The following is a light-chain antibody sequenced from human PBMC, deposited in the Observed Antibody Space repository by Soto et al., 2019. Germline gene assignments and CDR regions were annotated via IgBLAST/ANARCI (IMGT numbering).Light chain of an antibody. V-gene: IGKV1-39*01. CDR1: QTISTY. CDR3: QQSYSAPQT. CDR2: AAS. J-gene: IGKJ1*01. Sequence: DIQMTQSPSPLSASVGDRVTITCRASQTISTYLNWYQQKPGKAPTLLIYAASILQSGVPSRFSGSGSGTDFTLTISSLQPEDFATYHCQQSYSAPQTFGQGTKVDIK.